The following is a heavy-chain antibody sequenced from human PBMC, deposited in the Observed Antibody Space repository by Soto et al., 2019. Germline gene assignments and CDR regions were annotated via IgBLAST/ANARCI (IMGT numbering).Heavy chain of an antibody. V-gene: IGHV3-23*01. CDR3: AKDSWYSSGWYVKRTHDAFDI. Sequence: PGGSLRLSCAASGFTFSSYAISWVRQAPGKGLEWVSAISGSGGSTYYADSVKGRFTISRDNSKNTLYLQMNSLRAEDTAVYYCAKDSWYSSGWYVKRTHDAFDIWGQGTMVTVSS. D-gene: IGHD6-19*01. CDR2: ISGSGGST. J-gene: IGHJ3*02. CDR1: GFTFSSYA.